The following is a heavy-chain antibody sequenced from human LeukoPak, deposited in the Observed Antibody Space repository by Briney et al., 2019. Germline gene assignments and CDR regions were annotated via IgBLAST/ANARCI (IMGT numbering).Heavy chain of an antibody. CDR3: ARRPVSMNAFDI. CDR1: GGSISSSISC. Sequence: PSETLSLTCTVSGGSISSSISCWGWIRQPPGKGLEWIGSLHYSGSTYYCPSLKSRATISVDMSENQFSLKLSSVTATDTAVYYCARRPVSMNAFDIWGQGTMVIVSS. D-gene: IGHD3-10*01. V-gene: IGHV4-39*01. CDR2: LHYSGST. J-gene: IGHJ3*02.